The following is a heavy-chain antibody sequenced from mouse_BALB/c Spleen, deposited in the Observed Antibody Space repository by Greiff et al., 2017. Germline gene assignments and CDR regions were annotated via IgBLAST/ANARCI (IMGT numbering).Heavy chain of an antibody. V-gene: IGHV7-3*02. J-gene: IGHJ4*01. D-gene: IGHD3-2*02. CDR1: GFTFTDYY. CDR3: ARSGFHYAMDY. Sequence: EVQLVESGGGLVQPGGSLRLSCATSGFTFTDYYMSWVRQPPGRALEWLGFIRNKANGYTTEYSASVKGRFTISRDNSQSILYLQMNTLRAEDSATYYCARSGFHYAMDYWGQGTSVTVSS. CDR2: IRNKANGYTT.